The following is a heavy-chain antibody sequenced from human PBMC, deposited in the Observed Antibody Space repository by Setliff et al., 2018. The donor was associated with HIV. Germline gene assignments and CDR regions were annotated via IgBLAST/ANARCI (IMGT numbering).Heavy chain of an antibody. Sequence: PSETLSLTCTVSGGSISSGSYYWSWIRQPAGKGLEWIGHIYTSGSTNYNPSLKSRVTISADTSNNQFSLKLSSVTAADTAVYYCARAHIGIAARWSGWFDPWGQGTLVTVSS. CDR1: GGSISSGSYY. J-gene: IGHJ5*02. D-gene: IGHD6-6*01. CDR2: IYTSGST. CDR3: ARAHIGIAARWSGWFDP. V-gene: IGHV4-61*09.